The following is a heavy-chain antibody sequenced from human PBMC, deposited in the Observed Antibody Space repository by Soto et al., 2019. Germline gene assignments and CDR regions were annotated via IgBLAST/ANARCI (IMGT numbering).Heavy chain of an antibody. J-gene: IGHJ6*03. D-gene: IGHD2-2*01. CDR1: GGSFSGYY. Sequence: SETLSLTCAVYGGSFSGYYWSWIRQPPGKGLEWIGEINHSGSTNYNPSLKSRVTISVDTSKNQFSLKLSSVTAADTAVYYCARDREPKKLGYCSSTSCYDYYYYYYMDVWGKGTTVTVSS. CDR2: INHSGST. V-gene: IGHV4-34*01. CDR3: ARDREPKKLGYCSSTSCYDYYYYYYMDV.